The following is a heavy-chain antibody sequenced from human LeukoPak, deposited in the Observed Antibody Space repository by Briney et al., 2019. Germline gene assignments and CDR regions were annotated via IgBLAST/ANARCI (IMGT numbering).Heavy chain of an antibody. D-gene: IGHD1-26*01. V-gene: IGHV1-46*01. Sequence: ASVKVSCKASGYTFTSYYMHWVRQAPGQGLEWMGIINPSGGSTSYAQKFQGRVTMTRDTSTSTVYMELSSLRSEDTAVYYCAREGGNSGSYFDYFDYWGQGTLVTVSS. CDR2: INPSGGST. CDR3: AREGGNSGSYFDYFDY. CDR1: GYTFTSYY. J-gene: IGHJ4*02.